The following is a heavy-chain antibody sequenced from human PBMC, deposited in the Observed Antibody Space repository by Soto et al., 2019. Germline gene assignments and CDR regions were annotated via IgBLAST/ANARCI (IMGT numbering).Heavy chain of an antibody. V-gene: IGHV4-30-4*08. D-gene: IGHD2-21*02. Sequence: PSETLSHTCTFSGGSISRGYHHWTWIRQSPGKGLEWIGYIHHSGSILYNPSLKSRVTISVDTSKNQFSLHLSSVTAADTAVYFCAREDDGGDSLDVWCQRTTVTVSS. CDR3: AREDDGGDSLDV. CDR2: IHHSGSI. J-gene: IGHJ6*02. CDR1: GGSISRGYHH.